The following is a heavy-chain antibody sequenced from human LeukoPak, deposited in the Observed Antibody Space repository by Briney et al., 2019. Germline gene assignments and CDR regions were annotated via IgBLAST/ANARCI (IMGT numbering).Heavy chain of an antibody. CDR2: VTGSGGST. CDR3: ARDFHGLFDY. V-gene: IGHV3-23*01. CDR1: GFTFSGYS. Sequence: GGSLRLSCAASGFTFSGYSMTWVRQAPGKGLEWVSTVTGSGGSTYYADSVKGRFTISGDNAKNSLDLQMNSLRVDDTAVYYCARDFHGLFDYWGQGTLVTVSS. J-gene: IGHJ4*02.